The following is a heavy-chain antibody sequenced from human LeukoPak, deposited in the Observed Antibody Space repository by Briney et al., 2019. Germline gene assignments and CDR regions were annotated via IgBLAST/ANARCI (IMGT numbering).Heavy chain of an antibody. CDR3: ARTLKGTHDY. V-gene: IGHV4-59*01. J-gene: IGHJ4*02. Sequence: SETLSLTCTVSGGSISSYYWSWIRQPPGKGLEWIGYIYYSRSTNYNPSLKSRVTISVDTSKNQFSLKLSSVTAADTAVYYCARTLKGTHDYWGQGTLVTVSS. CDR1: GGSISSYY. CDR2: IYYSRST.